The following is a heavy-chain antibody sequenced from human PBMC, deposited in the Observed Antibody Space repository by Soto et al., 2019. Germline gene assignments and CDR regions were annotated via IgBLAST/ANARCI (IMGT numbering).Heavy chain of an antibody. J-gene: IGHJ2*01. Sequence: EVQLVESGGGLVQPGGSLRLSCAASGFTVSTYWMHWVRQDPGKGLMWVSRISPDGSTTTYADPVRGRFTISRDTAENTLYLQMNSLRVEDTALYYCAKDRVPYSYYGRYFDLWGRGTLVTVSS. CDR2: ISPDGSTT. V-gene: IGHV3-74*01. CDR1: GFTVSTYW. CDR3: AKDRVPYSYYGRYFDL. D-gene: IGHD4-4*01.